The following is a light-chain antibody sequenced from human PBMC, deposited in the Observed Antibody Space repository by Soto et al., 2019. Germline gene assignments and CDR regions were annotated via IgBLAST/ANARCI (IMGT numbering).Light chain of an antibody. CDR1: SSDVGGHDY. J-gene: IGLJ2*01. V-gene: IGLV2-14*01. CDR2: AVT. Sequence: QSALTQPASVSGSPGQSITISCSGTSSDVGGHDYVSWYQQHPGKAPKLMIYAVTYRPSGVSYRFSGSKSGNTASLTISGLQAEDEADYYCSSYTSSTTLVFGGRTKLTVL. CDR3: SSYTSSTTLV.